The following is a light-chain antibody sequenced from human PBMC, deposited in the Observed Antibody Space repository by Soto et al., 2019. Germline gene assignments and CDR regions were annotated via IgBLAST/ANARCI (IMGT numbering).Light chain of an antibody. CDR3: EQSYITPPIT. Sequence: DIQMTQSPSSLSASVGDRVTIACGVSQDIYTFLNWYQQKPGKAPKLLIFGASSLQSGVPSRFSGSGSGTVFTLTISSLQPEDFATYYCEQSYITPPITFGQGTRLQIK. J-gene: IGKJ5*01. V-gene: IGKV1-39*01. CDR1: QDIYTF. CDR2: GAS.